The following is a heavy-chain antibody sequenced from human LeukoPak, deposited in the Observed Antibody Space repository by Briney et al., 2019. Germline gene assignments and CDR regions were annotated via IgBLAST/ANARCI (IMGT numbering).Heavy chain of an antibody. Sequence: GGSLRLSCGASGFPLSGYEMNWVPQAPGKGLEGIAYIGAGGSSGVIYYADSVKPRFTISRDNAKNSLFLQMDSVRVEDTAVYYCARDVWVADVFFGAMDVWGQGTTVSVS. CDR1: GFPLSGYE. D-gene: IGHD3-3*01. V-gene: IGHV3-48*03. J-gene: IGHJ6*02. CDR2: IGAGGSSGVI. CDR3: ARDVWVADVFFGAMDV.